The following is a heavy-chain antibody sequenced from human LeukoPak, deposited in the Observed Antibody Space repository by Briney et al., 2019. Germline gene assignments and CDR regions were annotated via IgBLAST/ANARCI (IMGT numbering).Heavy chain of an antibody. CDR2: ISSSGSTI. Sequence: PGGSLRLSCAASGFTFSDYYMSWIRQAPGKGLEWVSYISSSGSTIYYADSVKGRFTISRDNAKNSLYLQMNSLRAEDTAAYYCARVPGIAQGYYYYMDVWGKGTTVTVSS. CDR3: ARVPGIAQGYYYYMDV. D-gene: IGHD2-15*01. CDR1: GFTFSDYY. V-gene: IGHV3-11*01. J-gene: IGHJ6*03.